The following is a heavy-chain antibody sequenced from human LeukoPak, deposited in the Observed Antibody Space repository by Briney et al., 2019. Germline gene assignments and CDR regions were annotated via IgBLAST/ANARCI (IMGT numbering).Heavy chain of an antibody. D-gene: IGHD6-19*01. CDR2: ISYDGSNK. CDR1: GFTFSSYG. J-gene: IGHJ4*02. V-gene: IGHV3-30*18. CDR3: AKDVLGIAVAGTAGY. Sequence: GGSLRLSCAASGFTFSSYGIHWVRQAPGKGLEWVAVISYDGSNKYYADSVKGRFTISRDNSKNTLYLQMNSLRAEDTAVYYCAKDVLGIAVAGTAGYWGQGTLVTVSS.